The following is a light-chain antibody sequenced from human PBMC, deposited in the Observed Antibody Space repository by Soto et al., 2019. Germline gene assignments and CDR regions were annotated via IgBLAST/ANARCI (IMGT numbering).Light chain of an antibody. J-gene: IGKJ1*01. Sequence: EVVLTQSPATLSLSPGERATLSCRASQSVACCLAWYQQKPGQAPRLLIYDASNRATGIPETFSGSGSGTEFTLTISSLEPEDSAVYYCQHRNYWPPTFGQGTKVEIK. CDR2: DAS. V-gene: IGKV3-11*01. CDR3: QHRNYWPPT. CDR1: QSVACC.